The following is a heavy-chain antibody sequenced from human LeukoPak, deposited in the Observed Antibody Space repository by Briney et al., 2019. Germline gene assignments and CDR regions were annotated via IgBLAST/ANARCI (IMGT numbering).Heavy chain of an antibody. D-gene: IGHD2-15*01. Sequence: GGSLRLSCAASGFSFSNYVMTWVRQAPGKGLEWVSSITGSGASTNYADSVKGRFTISRDNSKNTLYLQMNSLRAEDTAVYYCANRYCSGGSCNPYHYWGQGTLVTVSS. CDR3: ANRYCSGGSCNPYHY. CDR1: GFSFSNYV. V-gene: IGHV3-23*01. J-gene: IGHJ4*02. CDR2: ITGSGAST.